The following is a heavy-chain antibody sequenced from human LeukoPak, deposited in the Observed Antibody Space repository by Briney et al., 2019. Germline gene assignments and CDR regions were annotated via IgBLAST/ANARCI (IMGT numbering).Heavy chain of an antibody. CDR3: ARSPSSSSSYNWFDP. CDR1: GGSISSSSYY. D-gene: IGHD6-6*01. Sequence: PSETLSLTCTVSGGSISSSSYYWGWIRQPPGKGLEWIGSIYYSGSTYYNPSLKSRVTISVDTSKNQFSLKLSSVTAADTAVYYCARSPSSSSSYNWFDPWGQGTLVTVSS. CDR2: IYYSGST. V-gene: IGHV4-39*07. J-gene: IGHJ5*02.